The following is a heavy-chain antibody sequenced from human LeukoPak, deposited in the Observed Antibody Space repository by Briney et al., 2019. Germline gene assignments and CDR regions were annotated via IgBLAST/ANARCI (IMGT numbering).Heavy chain of an antibody. V-gene: IGHV4-39*01. Sequence: SETLSLTCTISGGSIRSSYYYWGWIRQPPGKGLEWIGSIYDSGSTYYNPSLKSRVTISVDTSKNQFSLKLSSVTAADTAVYYCARGTWSSSIDYWGQGTLVTVSS. CDR3: ARGTWSSSIDY. CDR1: GGSIRSSYYY. J-gene: IGHJ4*02. CDR2: IYDSGST. D-gene: IGHD6-6*01.